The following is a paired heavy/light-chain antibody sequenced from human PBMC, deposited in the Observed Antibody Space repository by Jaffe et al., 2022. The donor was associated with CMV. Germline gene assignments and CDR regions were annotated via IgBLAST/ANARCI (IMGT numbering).Heavy chain of an antibody. CDR3: AKRSDCGGDCHRHFDY. J-gene: IGHJ4*02. D-gene: IGHD2-21*02. CDR1: GFTFSTYA. Sequence: EVQLLESGGGLAQPGGSLRLSCAAYGFTFSTYAMSWVRQAPGKGLEWVSGIKDSGGSTYYADSVKGRFTISRDNSKSTLYLQMNSLRAEDTAVYYCAKRSDCGGDCHRHFDYWGQGTLVTVSS. V-gene: IGHV3-23*01. CDR2: IKDSGGST.
Light chain of an antibody. V-gene: IGLV2-23*02. CDR2: EVN. Sequence: QSALTQPASVSGSPGQSITISCTGTRSDVGTYNLVSWYQQHPGKAPKLMIYEVNKRPSGVSNRFSGSKSGNTASLTISGLQAEDEADYYCCSYAGSGTSVFGGGTTLTVL. CDR1: RSDVGTYNL. CDR3: CSYAGSGTSV. J-gene: IGLJ3*02.